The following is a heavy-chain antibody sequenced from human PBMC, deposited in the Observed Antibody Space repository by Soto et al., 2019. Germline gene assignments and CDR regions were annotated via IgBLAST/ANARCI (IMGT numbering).Heavy chain of an antibody. CDR2: IFYLGSS. D-gene: IGHD3-3*02. V-gene: IGHV4-39*01. Sequence: SETLSLTCTVSGDSIIISDFYWVWVRQPPGKGLEWIGSIFYLGSSYYNPSLKSRVTMSVDTSKNQFSLRLRSVTAADTALYFCARHSLALRKNNWFDPWGRGIMVTVSS. CDR3: ARHSLALRKNNWFDP. J-gene: IGHJ5*02. CDR1: GDSIIISDFY.